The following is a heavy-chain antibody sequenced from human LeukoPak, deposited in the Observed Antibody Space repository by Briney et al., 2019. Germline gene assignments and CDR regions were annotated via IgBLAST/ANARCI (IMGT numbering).Heavy chain of an antibody. V-gene: IGHV3-7*01. Sequence: GGSLRLSCAASGFTFSSYWMGWVRQAPGKGLEWVANIKQDGSEKYYVDSVKGRFTISRDNAKNSLYLQMNSLRAEDTAVYYCARDDFLSYYAFDIWGQGTMVTVSS. CDR1: GFTFSSYW. D-gene: IGHD1-26*01. CDR3: ARDDFLSYYAFDI. CDR2: IKQDGSEK. J-gene: IGHJ3*02.